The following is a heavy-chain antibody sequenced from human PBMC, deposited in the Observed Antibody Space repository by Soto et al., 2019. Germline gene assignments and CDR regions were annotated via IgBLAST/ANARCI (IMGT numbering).Heavy chain of an antibody. V-gene: IGHV3-23*01. CDR3: AKGDDYGVGTVNYFDY. Sequence: GGSLRLSCAASGFTFSSYAMSWVRQAPGKGLEWVSAISGSGGSTYYADSVKGRFTISRDNSKNTLYLQMNSLRAEDTAVYYCAKGDDYGVGTVNYFDYWGQGTLVTVSS. CDR2: ISGSGGST. CDR1: GFTFSSYA. D-gene: IGHD4-17*01. J-gene: IGHJ4*02.